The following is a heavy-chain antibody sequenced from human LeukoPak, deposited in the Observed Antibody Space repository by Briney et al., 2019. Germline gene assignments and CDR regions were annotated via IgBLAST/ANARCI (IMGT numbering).Heavy chain of an antibody. CDR3: ARGISVAGPFDY. CDR1: GYTFTSYD. J-gene: IGHJ4*02. D-gene: IGHD6-19*01. Sequence: ASVKVSCKASGYTFTSYDMHWVRQAPGQGLEWMGIINPSGDSTSYAQKFQGRVTMTRDTSTITVYMELSSLRSEDTAVYYCARGISVAGPFDYWGQGTLVTVSS. CDR2: INPSGDST. V-gene: IGHV1-46*01.